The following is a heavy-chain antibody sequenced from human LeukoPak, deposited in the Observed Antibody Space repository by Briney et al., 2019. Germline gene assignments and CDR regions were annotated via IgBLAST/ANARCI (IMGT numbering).Heavy chain of an antibody. J-gene: IGHJ3*02. CDR1: GYTFTGYY. D-gene: IGHD3-16*02. CDR3: ARAPDYDYVWGSYRYTGYAFDI. CDR2: INPNSGGT. Sequence: ASVKVSCKASGYTFTGYYMHWVRQAPGQGLEWMGWINPNSGGTNYAQKFQGRVTMTRDTSISTAYMELSRLRSDDTAVYYCARAPDYDYVWGSYRYTGYAFDIWGQGTMVTVSS. V-gene: IGHV1-2*02.